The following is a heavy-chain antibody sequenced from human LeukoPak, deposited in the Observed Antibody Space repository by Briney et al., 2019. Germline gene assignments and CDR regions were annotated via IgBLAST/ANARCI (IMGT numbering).Heavy chain of an antibody. V-gene: IGHV3-49*04. Sequence: PGGSLILSCAASGFTFSNYGMHWVRQAPGKGLEWVGFIRSKAYGGTTEYAASVKGRFTISRDDSKSIAYLQMNSLKTEDTAVYYCTQGDTAMVNDYWGQGTLVTVSS. CDR3: TQGDTAMVNDY. CDR1: GFTFSNYG. CDR2: IRSKAYGGTT. J-gene: IGHJ4*02. D-gene: IGHD5-18*01.